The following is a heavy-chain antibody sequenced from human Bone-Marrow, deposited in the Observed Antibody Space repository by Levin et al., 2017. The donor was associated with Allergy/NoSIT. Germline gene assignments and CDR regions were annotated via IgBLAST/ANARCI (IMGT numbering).Heavy chain of an antibody. J-gene: IGHJ6*02. CDR1: GFTFTDYA. D-gene: IGHD4-23*01. CDR2: VSWNSGTI. V-gene: IGHV3-9*01. Sequence: SLKISCAASGFTFTDYAIHWIRQAPGRGLEWVSGVSWNSGTIGYADSVKGRFTISRDNAKNSLYLQMNSLRTEDTALYFCARHKDYGGNGYYYYGKDVWGQGTTVTVSS. CDR3: ARHKDYGGNGYYYYGKDV.